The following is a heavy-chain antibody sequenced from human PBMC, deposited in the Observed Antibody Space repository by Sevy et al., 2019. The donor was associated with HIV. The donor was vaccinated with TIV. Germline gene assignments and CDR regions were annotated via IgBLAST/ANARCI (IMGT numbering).Heavy chain of an antibody. CDR3: ARDYYCSSTSCYVSGVGDNYFDY. D-gene: IGHD2-2*01. V-gene: IGHV3-21*01. Sequence: GGSLRLSCAASGFTFSSYSMNWVRQAPGKGLEWVSSISSSSSYIYYAYSVKGRFTISGDNAQNSLYLQMNSLRAEDTAVYYCARDYYCSSTSCYVSGVGDNYFDYWGQGTLVTVSS. CDR2: ISSSSSYI. CDR1: GFTFSSYS. J-gene: IGHJ4*02.